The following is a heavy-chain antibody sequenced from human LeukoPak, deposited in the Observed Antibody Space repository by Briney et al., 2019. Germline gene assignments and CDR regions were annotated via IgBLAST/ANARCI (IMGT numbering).Heavy chain of an antibody. CDR1: GFTFSSYG. D-gene: IGHD1-14*01. Sequence: QSGGSLRLSCAAPGFTFSSYGMHWVRQAPGKGLEGVAFIRYDGSNKYYADSVKGRFTISRDNSKNTLYLQMNSLRAEDTAVYYCARAPKPVNDAFDIWGQGTMVTVSS. CDR2: IRYDGSNK. J-gene: IGHJ3*02. V-gene: IGHV3-30*02. CDR3: ARAPKPVNDAFDI.